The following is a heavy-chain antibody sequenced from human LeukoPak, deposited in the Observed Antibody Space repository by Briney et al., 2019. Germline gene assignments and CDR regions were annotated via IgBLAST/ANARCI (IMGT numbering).Heavy chain of an antibody. CDR1: GGSSRGYY. J-gene: IGHJ4*02. V-gene: IGHV4-34*03. CDR2: INHSGST. D-gene: IGHD3-9*01. Sequence: SETLSLTGAVYGGSSRGYYWSWLPQPPGKGLEWIGEINHSGSTNYNPSLKSRVTISVDTSKNQFSLKLSSVTAADTFVYYWTAYEILTGYYFDYWGQGTLVTVSS. CDR3: TAYEILTGYYFDY.